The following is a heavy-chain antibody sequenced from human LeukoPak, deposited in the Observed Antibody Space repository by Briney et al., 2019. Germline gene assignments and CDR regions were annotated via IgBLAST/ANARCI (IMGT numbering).Heavy chain of an antibody. CDR3: ARDAETSLAN. J-gene: IGHJ4*02. Sequence: GGSLRLSCAASGFAVSGKYMNWVRQAPGKGLEWVTVIYLDGRADYADSVKGRFTISSDNSKNTVYPQMNSLKDEDTAVYYCARDAETSLANWGQGTLVTVSP. CDR1: GFAVSGKY. D-gene: IGHD5-24*01. V-gene: IGHV3-66*01. CDR2: IYLDGRA.